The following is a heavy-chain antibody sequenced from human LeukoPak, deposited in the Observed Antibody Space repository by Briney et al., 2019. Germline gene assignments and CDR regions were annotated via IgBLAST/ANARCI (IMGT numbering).Heavy chain of an antibody. Sequence: ESLRLSWAASRFTFSEYALVWVRQAPGEGMEWVSASSSGGSKTLYTDAVTGRFTISRHTSTKTLYLQRDSLRAEHTDVYFCGRDPNGDYVGAFEFWGHGRMVTVSS. CDR2: SSSGGSKT. D-gene: IGHD4-17*01. CDR1: RFTFSEYA. J-gene: IGHJ3*01. CDR3: GRDPNGDYVGAFEF. V-gene: IGHV3-23*05.